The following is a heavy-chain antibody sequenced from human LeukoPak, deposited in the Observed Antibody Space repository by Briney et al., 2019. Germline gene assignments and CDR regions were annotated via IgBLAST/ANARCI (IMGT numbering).Heavy chain of an antibody. CDR2: ISGSGGST. Sequence: PGGSLRLSCAASGFTFSSYAMSWVRQAPGKGLEWVSTISGSGGSTYYADSVKGRFTISRDNSKNTLYLQMNSLRAEDTAVYYCTKDRSYWGYYYGMDVWGQGTTVTVSS. CDR3: TKDRSYWGYYYGMDV. V-gene: IGHV3-23*01. CDR1: GFTFSSYA. D-gene: IGHD1-26*01. J-gene: IGHJ6*02.